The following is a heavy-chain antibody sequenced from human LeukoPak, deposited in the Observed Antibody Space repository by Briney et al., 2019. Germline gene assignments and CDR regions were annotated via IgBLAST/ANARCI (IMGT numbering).Heavy chain of an antibody. D-gene: IGHD1-7*01. Sequence: GGSLRFSCAASGFTFNYAWMSWVRQVPGKGLEWVGQTVSEIDGGTTDYAAPVKGRFTISRDDSKSTLYLQMNSLKIEDTAVYYCTTDEDWNYARKDVWGQGATVIVSS. J-gene: IGHJ6*02. CDR1: GFTFNYAW. V-gene: IGHV3-15*04. CDR2: TVSEIDGGTT. CDR3: TTDEDWNYARKDV.